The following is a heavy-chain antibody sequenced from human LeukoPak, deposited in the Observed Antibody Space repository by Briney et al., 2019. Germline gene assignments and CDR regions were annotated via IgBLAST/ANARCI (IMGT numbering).Heavy chain of an antibody. CDR1: GYTLTELS. Sequence: ASVKVSCKVSGYTLTELSMHWVRQAPGKGLEWMGGFDPEDGETIYAQKFQGRVTMTEDTSTDTAYMELSSLRSEDTAVYYCAGARGLMTHYPLNWFDPWGQGTLVTVSS. V-gene: IGHV1-24*01. D-gene: IGHD1-26*01. CDR3: AGARGLMTHYPLNWFDP. CDR2: FDPEDGET. J-gene: IGHJ5*02.